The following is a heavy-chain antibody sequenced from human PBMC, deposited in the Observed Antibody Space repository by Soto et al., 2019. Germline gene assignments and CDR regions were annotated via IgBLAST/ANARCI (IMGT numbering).Heavy chain of an antibody. CDR1: GFIFTDYS. J-gene: IGHJ4*02. CDR2: ISNGDETT. Sequence: QVQLVESGGGLVEPGGSLRLSCEASGFIFTDYSMTWIRQAPGKVLEWVSYISNGDETTHYADSVKGRFIVSRDNDKKVLFIKMSGMRVDDTSVYYCARDPKRRDGYNFDSWGREALVTFSS. CDR3: ARDPKRRDGYNFDS. D-gene: IGHD5-12*01. V-gene: IGHV3-11*01.